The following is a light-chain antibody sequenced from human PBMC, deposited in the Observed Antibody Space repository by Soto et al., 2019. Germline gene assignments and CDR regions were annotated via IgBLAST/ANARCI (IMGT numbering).Light chain of an antibody. CDR2: EVS. Sequence: QSALTQPASVSGSPGQSITISCTGTSSDVGGYNYVSWYQQHPGKAPKLMIYEVSNRPSGVSNRFSGPKSGNTASLTISGLQAEDEADYYCSSYTSSSTLVVFGTGTKGTVL. CDR1: SSDVGGYNY. J-gene: IGLJ1*01. V-gene: IGLV2-14*01. CDR3: SSYTSSSTLVV.